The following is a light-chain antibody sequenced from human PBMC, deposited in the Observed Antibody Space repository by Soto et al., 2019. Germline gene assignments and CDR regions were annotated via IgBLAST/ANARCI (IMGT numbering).Light chain of an antibody. V-gene: IGKV3-15*01. Sequence: EVVMTQSPAALSVSPGERATLSCRASQSINSNLAWYQQKPGQAPRLLIYGASTLATGIPARFSGAGSGTDCTLAIISLQYEDFVVYYCQQHKTWPGWTFGQGTKVEIK. CDR3: QQHKTWPGWT. J-gene: IGKJ1*01. CDR2: GAS. CDR1: QSINSN.